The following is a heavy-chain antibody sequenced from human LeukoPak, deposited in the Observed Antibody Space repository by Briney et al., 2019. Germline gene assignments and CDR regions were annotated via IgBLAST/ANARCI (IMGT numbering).Heavy chain of an antibody. CDR1: GFTLSDYY. Sequence: GGSLRLSCAASGFTLSDYYMSWIRQAPGKGLEWVSYISSSGSTIYYEDSVKGRFTISRDNAKNSLSLQMNSLRAEDTAVYYCARARNYDFWSGYYEYYFDYWGQGTLVTVSS. CDR2: ISSSGSTI. V-gene: IGHV3-11*01. J-gene: IGHJ4*02. D-gene: IGHD3-3*01. CDR3: ARARNYDFWSGYYEYYFDY.